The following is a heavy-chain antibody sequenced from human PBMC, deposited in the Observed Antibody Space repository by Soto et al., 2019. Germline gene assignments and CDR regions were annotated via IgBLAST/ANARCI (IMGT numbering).Heavy chain of an antibody. V-gene: IGHV1-18*01. D-gene: IGHD3-9*01. J-gene: IGHJ6*02. CDR1: GYTFTSYG. CDR3: AGGGGDTVLRYFDWLAPYYYYGMDV. Sequence: QVQLVQSGAEVKKPGASVKVSCKASGYTFTSYGISWVRQAPGQGLEWMGWISAYNGNTNYAQKLQGRVTMTTDTSTSTGYMELRSLRSDDPAVYYCAGGGGDTVLRYFDWLAPYYYYGMDVWGQGTTVTVSS. CDR2: ISAYNGNT.